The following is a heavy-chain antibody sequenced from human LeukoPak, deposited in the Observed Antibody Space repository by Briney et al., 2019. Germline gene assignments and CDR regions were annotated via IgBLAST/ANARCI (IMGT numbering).Heavy chain of an antibody. Sequence: GGSLRLSCAASGFTFSNAWMSWVRQAPGQGLERVGRIKSKTDGGTTDYAAPVAGRFTISRDDSKNTLYVQMNGLRTEDTAVYYCTTGARSHGYLFDRWGQGTLVTVSS. D-gene: IGHD5-18*01. V-gene: IGHV3-15*01. CDR1: GFTFSNAW. J-gene: IGHJ4*02. CDR2: IKSKTDGGTT. CDR3: TTGARSHGYLFDR.